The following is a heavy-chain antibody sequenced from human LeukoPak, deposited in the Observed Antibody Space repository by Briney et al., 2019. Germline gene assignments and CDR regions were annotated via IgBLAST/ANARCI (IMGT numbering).Heavy chain of an antibody. CDR1: GFTFDDYA. V-gene: IGHV3-9*01. D-gene: IGHD3-9*01. Sequence: PGGSLRLSCAASGFTFDDYAMLWVRQAPGKGLEWVSGISWNSGGIGYADSVKGRFTISRDNAKNSLYLQMNSLRAEDTALYYCAKDGNCDILTGYLDYWGQGTLVTVFS. CDR3: AKDGNCDILTGYLDY. J-gene: IGHJ4*02. CDR2: ISWNSGGI.